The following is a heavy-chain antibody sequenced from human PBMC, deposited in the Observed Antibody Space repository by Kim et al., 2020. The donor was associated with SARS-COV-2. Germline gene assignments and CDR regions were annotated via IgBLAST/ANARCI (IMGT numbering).Heavy chain of an antibody. D-gene: IGHD4-4*01. CDR3: ARVLGFFSNYAFGVSWFDP. Sequence: SETLSLTCTVSGGSISSSSYYWGWIRQPPGKGLEWIGSIYYSGSTYYNPSLKSRVTISVDTSKNQFSLKLSSVTAADTAVYYCARVLGFFSNYAFGVSWFDPWGQGTLVTVSS. V-gene: IGHV4-39*07. J-gene: IGHJ5*02. CDR2: IYYSGST. CDR1: GGSISSSSYY.